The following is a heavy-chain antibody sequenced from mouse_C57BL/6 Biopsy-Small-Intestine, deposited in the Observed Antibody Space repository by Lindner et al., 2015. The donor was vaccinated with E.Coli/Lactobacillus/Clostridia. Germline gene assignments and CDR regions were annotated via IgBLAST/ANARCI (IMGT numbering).Heavy chain of an antibody. CDR1: GYSFTDFN. D-gene: IGHD3-3*01. Sequence: VQLQESGPELVKPGASVKISCKASGYSFTDFNMNWVKQSNGKSLEWIGVISPKCGSTSYNQKFKGKATLTVDQSSSTVYMQLSSLTSEDSAVYFCARSGLGNPFFDYWGQGTTLTVSS. CDR3: ARSGLGNPFFDY. J-gene: IGHJ2*01. CDR2: ISPKCGST. V-gene: IGHV1-39*01.